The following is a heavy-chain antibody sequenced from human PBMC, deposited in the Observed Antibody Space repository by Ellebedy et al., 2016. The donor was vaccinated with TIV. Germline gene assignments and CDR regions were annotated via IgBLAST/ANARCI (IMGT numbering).Heavy chain of an antibody. CDR3: ARHRAAVLPYYFDY. J-gene: IGHJ4*02. Sequence: GSLRLSXAVYGGSFSGYYWSWIRQPPGKGLEWIGEINHSGSTNYNPSLKSRVTISVDTSKNQFSLKLSSVTAADTAVYYCARHRAAVLPYYFDYWGQGTLVTVSS. CDR2: INHSGST. CDR1: GGSFSGYY. V-gene: IGHV4-34*01. D-gene: IGHD6-13*01.